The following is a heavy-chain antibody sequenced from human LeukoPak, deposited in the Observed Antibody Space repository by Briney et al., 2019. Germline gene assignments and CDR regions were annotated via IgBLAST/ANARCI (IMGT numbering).Heavy chain of an antibody. CDR2: IYHSGSP. CDR1: GYSLSSASY. D-gene: IGHD3-3*01. J-gene: IGHJ4*02. V-gene: IGHV4-38-2*01. Sequence: PSETLALTCAVSGYSLSSASYRGWIRHPPGKGLEWIGNIYHSGSPYYNPSLKSRVTISVDTSKNQFSLKLSSVTAADTAVYYCARPISSQGYFGVVIDWGQGTLVTVSS. CDR3: ARPISSQGYFGVVID.